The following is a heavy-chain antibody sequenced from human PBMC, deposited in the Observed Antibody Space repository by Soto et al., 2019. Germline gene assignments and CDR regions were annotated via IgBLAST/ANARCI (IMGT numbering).Heavy chain of an antibody. D-gene: IGHD3-3*01. CDR1: GYTLTELS. J-gene: IGHJ4*02. V-gene: IGHV1-24*01. Sequence: ASVKVSCKVSGYTLTELSMHWVRQAPGKGLEWMGGFDPEDGETIYAQKFQGRVTMTGDTSTDTAYMELSSLRSEDTAVYYCACVLRFLEWLLLYFDYWGQGTLVTVSS. CDR3: ACVLRFLEWLLLYFDY. CDR2: FDPEDGET.